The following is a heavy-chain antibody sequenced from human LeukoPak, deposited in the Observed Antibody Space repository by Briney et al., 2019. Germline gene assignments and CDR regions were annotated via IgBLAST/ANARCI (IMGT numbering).Heavy chain of an antibody. J-gene: IGHJ4*02. D-gene: IGHD3-10*01. Sequence: GGSLRLSCAASGFTFSSYAMHWVRQAPGKGLEWVAVISYDGSNKYYADSVKGRFTISRDNSKNTLYLQMNSLRAEGTAVYYCARDRSILLWFGELLDYWGQGTLVTVSS. CDR3: ARDRSILLWFGELLDY. CDR1: GFTFSSYA. CDR2: ISYDGSNK. V-gene: IGHV3-30-3*01.